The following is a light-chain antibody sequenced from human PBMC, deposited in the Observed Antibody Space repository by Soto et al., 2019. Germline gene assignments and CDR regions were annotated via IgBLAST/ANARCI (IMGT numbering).Light chain of an antibody. CDR2: DAF. CDR1: QSIGNS. J-gene: IGKJ4*01. CDR3: RQRYNWPLT. V-gene: IGKV3-11*01. Sequence: TVLTQSPATLSLSPGERATLSCKASQSIGNSLGWFQQKPGQAPRLLIDDAFNRATGIPARFTGSGSGSAFTLTIGSLEPEDFGVYYCRQRYNWPLTFGGGTKVEIK.